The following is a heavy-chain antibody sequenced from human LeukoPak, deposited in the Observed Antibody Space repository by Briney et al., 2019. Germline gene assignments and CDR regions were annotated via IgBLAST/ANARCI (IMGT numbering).Heavy chain of an antibody. CDR3: ASAEYYYDSSGSLAFDY. Sequence: SVNVSCTASGGTFSSYAISWVRQAPGQGLEWMGGIIPVFGTANYAQKFQGRVTITADESTSTAYMELSSLRSEDTAVYYCASAEYYYDSSGSLAFDYWGQGTLVTVSS. V-gene: IGHV1-69*13. D-gene: IGHD3-22*01. CDR2: IIPVFGTA. CDR1: GGTFSSYA. J-gene: IGHJ4*02.